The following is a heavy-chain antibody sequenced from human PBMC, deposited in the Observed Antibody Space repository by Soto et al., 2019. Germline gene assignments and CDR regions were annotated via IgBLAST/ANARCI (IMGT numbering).Heavy chain of an antibody. V-gene: IGHV1-18*01. CDR3: AREYGMYV. CDR2: ISGYNGNT. CDR1: GYSFHTYA. J-gene: IGHJ6*04. Sequence: GASVKVSCKASGYSFHTYAISWVRQAPGQGLEWVGWISGYNGNTNYAQKFQGRVTLTRDTSTKTALMELRGLTGDETAVDSCAREYGMYVWGKGTTGTVSS.